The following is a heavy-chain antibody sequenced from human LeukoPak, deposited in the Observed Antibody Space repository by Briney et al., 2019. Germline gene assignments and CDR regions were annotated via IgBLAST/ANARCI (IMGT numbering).Heavy chain of an antibody. CDR3: ARFNSGSYQHYFDC. CDR2: IYYSGST. CDR1: GFTFSTYA. J-gene: IGHJ4*02. Sequence: GSLRLSCAASGFTFSTYAMSWVRQPPGKGLEWIGSIYYSGSTYYNPSLKSRVTISVDTSKNQFSLKLSSVTAADTAMYYCARFNSGSYQHYFDCWGQGTLVTVSS. D-gene: IGHD1-26*01. V-gene: IGHV4-38-2*01.